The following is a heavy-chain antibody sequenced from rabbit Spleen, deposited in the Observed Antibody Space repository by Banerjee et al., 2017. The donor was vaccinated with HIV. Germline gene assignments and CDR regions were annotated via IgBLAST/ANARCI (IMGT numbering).Heavy chain of an antibody. CDR3: ARDPAGREDFNL. V-gene: IGHV1S47*01. CDR1: GFDVSNYG. Sequence: QEQLVESGGGLVQPGGSLKLSCKASGFDVSNYGMSWVRQAPGKGLEWIGYIEPIFGNTYYANWVNGRFTISSHNAQNTLYLQLNSLTAADTATYFCARDPAGREDFNLWGQGTLVPVS. CDR2: IEPIFGNT. D-gene: IGHD4-1*01. J-gene: IGHJ4*01.